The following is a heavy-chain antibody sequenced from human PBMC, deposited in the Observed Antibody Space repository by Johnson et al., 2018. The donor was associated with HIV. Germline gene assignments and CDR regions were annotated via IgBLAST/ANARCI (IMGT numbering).Heavy chain of an antibody. V-gene: IGHV3-66*02. J-gene: IGHJ3*02. Sequence: VQLVESGGGLVQPGGSLRLSCAASGFTVSSNYMSWVRQAPGKGLEWVSVIYSGGSTYYADSVKGRFTISRDNSKNTLYLQMNSLRAEDTAVYYCVRTAAAGREDAFDIWGQGTMVTVSS. CDR2: IYSGGST. D-gene: IGHD6-13*01. CDR1: GFTVSSNY. CDR3: VRTAAAGREDAFDI.